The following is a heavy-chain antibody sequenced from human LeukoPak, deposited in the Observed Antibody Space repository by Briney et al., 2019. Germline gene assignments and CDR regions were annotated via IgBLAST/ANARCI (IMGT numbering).Heavy chain of an antibody. V-gene: IGHV4-59*01. CDR1: GGSISSYY. CDR2: IYSRST. Sequence: SETLSLTCTVSGGSISSYYWSWIRQPPGKGLEWIGSIYSRSTNYNPSLKSRVAISVHTSKNQFSLRLNSVTTADTAVYYCARDTTVASGMQYWGQGTLVTVSS. J-gene: IGHJ4*02. CDR3: ARDTTVASGMQY. D-gene: IGHD6-19*01.